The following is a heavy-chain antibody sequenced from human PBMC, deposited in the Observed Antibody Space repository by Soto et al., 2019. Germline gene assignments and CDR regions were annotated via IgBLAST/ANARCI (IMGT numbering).Heavy chain of an antibody. Sequence: QATLQQSGPGLVKPSQTLSLTCAISGDSVSSNSAIWNWFRQSPSRGLEWLGRTYYTSKWYNDYAVSVKSRISINPDTSKSQVSLQLNSVTPEDTAVYYCARVYSSGWSFYYGTDVWGQGTTVTVSS. CDR1: GDSVSSNSAI. V-gene: IGHV6-1*01. J-gene: IGHJ6*02. D-gene: IGHD6-19*01. CDR3: ARVYSSGWSFYYGTDV. CDR2: TYYTSKWYN.